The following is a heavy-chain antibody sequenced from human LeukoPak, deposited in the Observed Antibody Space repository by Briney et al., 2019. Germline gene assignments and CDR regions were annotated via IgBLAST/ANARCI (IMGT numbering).Heavy chain of an antibody. Sequence: ASVKVFCKASRYTFSSYDINWVREAAGQGLEWMGWMNPNTGRTGFAQKFQGRLTMTRDTSISTAYMELSSLGSEDTAVYYCARLSQTPDYYSSGGYYYLGYWGQGTPVTVSS. J-gene: IGHJ4*02. CDR2: MNPNTGRT. CDR1: RYTFSSYD. V-gene: IGHV1-8*01. D-gene: IGHD3-22*01. CDR3: ARLSQTPDYYSSGGYYYLGY.